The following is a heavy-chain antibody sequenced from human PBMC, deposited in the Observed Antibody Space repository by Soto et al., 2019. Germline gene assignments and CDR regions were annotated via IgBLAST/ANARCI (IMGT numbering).Heavy chain of an antibody. V-gene: IGHV1-69*06. Sequence: QVQLVQSGTEVKKPGSSVKVSCKTSGDTFKKFAISWVRQAPGQGPEWMGGIIPMFGTTKYTQKFQCRVTFTADKSTGTAYMELTSLMSEDTATYFCARGVVPSAGAAPHYFHYGVDVWGQGTKVTGSS. J-gene: IGHJ6*02. CDR1: GDTFKKFA. CDR2: IIPMFGTT. CDR3: ARGVVPSAGAAPHYFHYGVDV. D-gene: IGHD6-6*01.